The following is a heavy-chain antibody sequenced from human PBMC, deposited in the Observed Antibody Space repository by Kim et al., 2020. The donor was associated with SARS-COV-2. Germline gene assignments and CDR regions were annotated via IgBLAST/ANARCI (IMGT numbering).Heavy chain of an antibody. CDR2: IYYSGST. CDR1: GGSISSSSYY. CDR3: ARRAYNDAFDI. V-gene: IGHV4-39*01. D-gene: IGHD1-1*01. J-gene: IGHJ3*02. Sequence: SETLSLTCTVSGGSISSSSYYWGWIRQPPGKGLEWIGSIYYSGSTYYNPSLKSRVTISVDTSKNQFSLKLSSVTAADTAVYYCARRAYNDAFDIWGQGTMVTVSS.